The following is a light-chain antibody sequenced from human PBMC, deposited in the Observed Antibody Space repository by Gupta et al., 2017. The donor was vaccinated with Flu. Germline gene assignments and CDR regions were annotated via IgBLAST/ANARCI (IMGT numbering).Light chain of an antibody. CDR2: EVS. CDR1: SSDVGGYNY. CDR3: SSYTSISTWV. J-gene: IGLJ3*02. V-gene: IGLV2-14*01. Sequence: QSDLPQPASVSGSPGQSITISCTGTSSDVGGYNYVSWYQQHPGKAPKLMIYEVSNRPSGVANRFSGSKSGNTASLTISELQAEDEADYYCSSYTSISTWVFGGGTKLTVL.